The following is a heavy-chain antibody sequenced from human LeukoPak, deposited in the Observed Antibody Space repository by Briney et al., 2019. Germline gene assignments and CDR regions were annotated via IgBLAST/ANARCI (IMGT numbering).Heavy chain of an antibody. Sequence: SETLSLTCSVSGGSIVSSYGIWIRQAPGKGLEWVGQIYYSGSTEYNASLKSRVTISLDMPKNQFSLRLTSVTAADTAFYYCARHRRGDCSSASCYTDYWGQGTLVTVSS. D-gene: IGHD2-2*02. CDR1: GGSIVSSY. CDR3: ARHRRGDCSSASCYTDY. J-gene: IGHJ4*02. V-gene: IGHV4-59*08. CDR2: IYYSGST.